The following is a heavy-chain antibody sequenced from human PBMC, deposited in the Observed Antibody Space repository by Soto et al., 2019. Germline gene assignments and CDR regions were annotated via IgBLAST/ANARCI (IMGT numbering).Heavy chain of an antibody. D-gene: IGHD3-16*01. CDR3: ARVKYYDYIWGSVGAFDI. CDR2: IYYSGST. CDR1: GGSISSYY. J-gene: IGHJ3*02. Sequence: SSETLSLTCTVSGGSISSYYWSWIRQPPGKGLEWIGYIYYSGSTNYNPSLKSRVTISVDTSKNQFSLKLSSVTAADTAVYYFARVKYYDYIWGSVGAFDIWGQGTMVTVSS. V-gene: IGHV4-59*01.